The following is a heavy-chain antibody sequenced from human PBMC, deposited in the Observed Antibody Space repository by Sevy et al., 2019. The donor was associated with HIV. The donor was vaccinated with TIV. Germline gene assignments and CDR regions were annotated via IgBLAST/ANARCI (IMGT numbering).Heavy chain of an antibody. J-gene: IGHJ4*01. CDR2: ISGSGGST. V-gene: IGHV3-23*01. D-gene: IGHD2-21*01. CDR1: GFTFSSYA. Sequence: GGCLRLSCAASGFTFSSYAMSWVRQAPGKGLEWVSAISGSGGSTYYADSVKGRFTISRDNSKNTLYLQMNSLRAEDTAVYYCAKGEVVLRGGYYFDYWGQGTLVTVSS. CDR3: AKGEVVLRGGYYFDY.